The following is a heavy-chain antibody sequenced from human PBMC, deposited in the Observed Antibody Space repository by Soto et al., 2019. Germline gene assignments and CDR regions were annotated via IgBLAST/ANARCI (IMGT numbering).Heavy chain of an antibody. V-gene: IGHV4-34*01. CDR2: INHSGST. CDR3: ARGRYCSGGSCQNWYYMDV. D-gene: IGHD2-15*01. J-gene: IGHJ6*03. CDR1: GGSFSGYC. Sequence: TSEPLSLTRAVYGGSFSGYCWSWLRKPPGKGLEWIGEINHSGSTNYNPSLKSRVTISVDTSKNQFSLKLSSVTAADTAVYYCARGRYCSGGSCQNWYYMDVWGKGTTLTVSS.